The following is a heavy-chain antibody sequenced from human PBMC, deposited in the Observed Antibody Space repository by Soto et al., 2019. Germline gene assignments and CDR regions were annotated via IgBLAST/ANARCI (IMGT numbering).Heavy chain of an antibody. D-gene: IGHD2-15*01. CDR1: GGTFSSYA. V-gene: IGHV1-69*06. CDR2: IIPIFGTA. J-gene: IGHJ3*02. Sequence: ASVKVSCKASGGTFSSYAISWVRQAPGQGLEWMGGIIPIFGTANYAQKFQGRVTITADKSTSTAHMELSSLRSEDTAVYYCARDSAHGGKILDDAFDIWGQGTMVTVSS. CDR3: ARDSAHGGKILDDAFDI.